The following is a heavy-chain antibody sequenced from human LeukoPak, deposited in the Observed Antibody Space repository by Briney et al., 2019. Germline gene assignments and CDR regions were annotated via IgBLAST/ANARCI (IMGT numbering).Heavy chain of an antibody. Sequence: GASVKVSXKASGYTFTSYGISWVRQAPGQGLEWMGWISAYNGNTNYAQKLQGRVTMTTDTSTSTAYMELRSLRSDDTAVYYCARGLVAVTTRGGYFDYWGQGTLVTVSS. CDR1: GYTFTSYG. CDR3: ARGLVAVTTRGGYFDY. D-gene: IGHD4-11*01. J-gene: IGHJ4*02. CDR2: ISAYNGNT. V-gene: IGHV1-18*01.